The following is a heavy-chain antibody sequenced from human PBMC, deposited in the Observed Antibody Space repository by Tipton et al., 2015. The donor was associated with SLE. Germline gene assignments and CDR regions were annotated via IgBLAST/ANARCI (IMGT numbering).Heavy chain of an antibody. Sequence: TLSLTCTVSGGSVSSGGYQWSWIRQPPGKGLEWIGYSYNTGNINFNPSLMSRVTISIDTSKNQFSLKLSSVTAADTAIYYCARDRFGSLDYWGQGILVTVSS. V-gene: IGHV4-61*08. J-gene: IGHJ4*02. D-gene: IGHD1-26*01. CDR3: ARDRFGSLDY. CDR1: GGSVSSGGYQ. CDR2: SYNTGNI.